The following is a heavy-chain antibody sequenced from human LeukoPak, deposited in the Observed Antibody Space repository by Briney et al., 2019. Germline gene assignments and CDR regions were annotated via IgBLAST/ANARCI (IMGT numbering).Heavy chain of an antibody. D-gene: IGHD6-19*01. CDR3: ARGVAISSSGWYDTFDY. V-gene: IGHV3-23*01. CDR1: GFTFSSYA. Sequence: TGGSLRLSCAASGFTFSSYAMSWVRQAPGKGLEWVSAISGSGGSTYYADSVKGRFTISRDNSKNTLYLQMGSLRADDMGVYYCARGVAISSSGWYDTFDYWGQGALVTISS. CDR2: ISGSGGST. J-gene: IGHJ4*02.